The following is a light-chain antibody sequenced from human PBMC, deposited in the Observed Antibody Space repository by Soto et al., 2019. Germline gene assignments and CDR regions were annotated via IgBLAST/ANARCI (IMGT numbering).Light chain of an antibody. CDR2: DVT. Sequence: QSALTQPASVSGSPGQAITISCTGTSSDFGGYNFVSWYQQNPDKAPKLIIYDVTNRPSGVSDRFSGSKAGNTASLTSSGLQAEDEADYCCSSWRTSSTPYVFGTGTKLTVL. CDR3: SSWRTSSTPYV. J-gene: IGLJ1*01. CDR1: SSDFGGYNF. V-gene: IGLV2-14*01.